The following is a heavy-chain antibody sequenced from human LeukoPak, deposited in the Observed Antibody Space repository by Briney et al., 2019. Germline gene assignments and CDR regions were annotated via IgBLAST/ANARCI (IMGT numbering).Heavy chain of an antibody. D-gene: IGHD6-19*01. J-gene: IGHJ4*02. Sequence: PGGSLRLSCAASDFSFTTYAMSWVRQAPGKGLEWVSSISGGDPTTYYADSVKGRFTISRDNSKNTLYLQMNSLRAEDTAVYYCAKGSGDSSAWFQLFDYWGQGTLVTVSS. CDR1: DFSFTTYA. CDR3: AKGSGDSSAWFQLFDY. V-gene: IGHV3-23*01. CDR2: ISGGDPTT.